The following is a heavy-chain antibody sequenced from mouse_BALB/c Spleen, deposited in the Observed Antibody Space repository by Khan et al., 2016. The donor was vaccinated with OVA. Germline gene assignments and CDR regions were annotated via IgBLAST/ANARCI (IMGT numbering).Heavy chain of an antibody. J-gene: IGHJ3*01. Sequence: EVKLLESGGDFVRPGGSLKLSCAASGFTFSTYGMSWVRQTPDKRLEWVATINTGGAYTYYPDSVKGQFTISRDNAKNTLYLQLSSLKSEDTAIYYGARLAYYYNSEGFAYWGQGTLVTVSA. CDR2: INTGGAYT. CDR1: GFTFSTYG. CDR3: ARLAYYYNSEGFAY. V-gene: IGHV5-6*01. D-gene: IGHD1-1*01.